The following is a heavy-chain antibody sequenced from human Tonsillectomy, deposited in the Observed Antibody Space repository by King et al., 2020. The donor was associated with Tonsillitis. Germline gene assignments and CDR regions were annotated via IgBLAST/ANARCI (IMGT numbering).Heavy chain of an antibody. CDR1: GGSFSGYY. Sequence: VQLQQWGAGLLKPSETLSLTCAVYGGSFSGYYWSWIRQPPGKGLEWIGEINHSGSTNYNPSLKSRVIISVDTSKNQFSLKLRSVTAADTAVYYCARARKGAIPEGFYWGQGTLVTVSS. D-gene: IGHD1-14*01. J-gene: IGHJ4*02. CDR2: INHSGST. CDR3: ARARKGAIPEGFY. V-gene: IGHV4-34*01.